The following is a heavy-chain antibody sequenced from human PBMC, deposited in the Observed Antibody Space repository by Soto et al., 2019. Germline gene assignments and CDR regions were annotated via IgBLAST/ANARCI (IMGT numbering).Heavy chain of an antibody. Sequence: GGSLRLSCAASGSSFSGSAMHWVRQASGKGLEWVGRIRSKANSYATAYAASVKGRFTISRDDSKNTAYLQMNSLKTEDTAVYYCTRRVDSSGWPYFDYWGQGTLVTVSS. CDR1: GSSFSGSA. D-gene: IGHD6-19*01. V-gene: IGHV3-73*01. CDR3: TRRVDSSGWPYFDY. J-gene: IGHJ4*02. CDR2: IRSKANSYAT.